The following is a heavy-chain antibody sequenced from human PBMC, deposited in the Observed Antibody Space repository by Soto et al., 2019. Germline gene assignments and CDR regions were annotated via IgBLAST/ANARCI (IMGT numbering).Heavy chain of an antibody. CDR2: IYWDDDK. Sequence: QITLKESGPTLVKPTQTLTLTCTFSGFSLSTSGVGVGWIRQPPGKALEWVTLIYWDDDKRYSPSLKSRITRTKDTSKSQVVLTMSNMGPVDTDKYYCARHIPSGYNDAFDIWVQWTIVTVCS. V-gene: IGHV2-5*02. CDR3: ARHIPSGYNDAFDI. J-gene: IGHJ3*02. D-gene: IGHD3-9*01. CDR1: GFSLSTSGVG.